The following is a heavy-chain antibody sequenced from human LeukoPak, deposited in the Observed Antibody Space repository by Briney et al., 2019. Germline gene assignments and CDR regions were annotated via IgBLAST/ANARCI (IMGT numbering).Heavy chain of an antibody. Sequence: SETLSLTCAVYGGSFSGYYWSWIRQPPGKGLEWIGEINHSGSTNYNPSLKSRVTISVDTSKNQFSLKLSSVTAADTAVYYCARRGTSSWAKNYFDYWGQGTLVTVSS. CDR1: GGSFSGYY. D-gene: IGHD6-13*01. J-gene: IGHJ4*02. CDR3: ARRGTSSWAKNYFDY. V-gene: IGHV4-34*01. CDR2: INHSGST.